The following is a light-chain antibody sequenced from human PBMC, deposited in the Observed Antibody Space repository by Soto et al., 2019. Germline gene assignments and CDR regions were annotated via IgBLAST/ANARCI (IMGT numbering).Light chain of an antibody. CDR2: AAS. V-gene: IGKV1-39*01. CDR3: QQSYSTPG. Sequence: DIQMTQSPSSLSASVGDRVTITCRASQSISSYLNWHQQKPGKAPKLLIYAASSLQSGVPSRFSGSGSGTDFTLTISSLQPEDFATYYCQQSYSTPGFGGGTKVEIK. J-gene: IGKJ4*01. CDR1: QSISSY.